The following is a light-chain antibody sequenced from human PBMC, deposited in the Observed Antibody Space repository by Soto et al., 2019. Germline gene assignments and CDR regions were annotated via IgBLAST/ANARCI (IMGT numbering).Light chain of an antibody. CDR1: QTISSW. J-gene: IGKJ4*01. CDR2: GAT. CDR3: QQSYIIPLT. Sequence: DIQMTQSPSTLSGSVGDRVTITCRASQTISSWLAWYQQKPGKAPKLLIFGATALQSGVPSRFSGSGSGTDFTLTISSLQPEDFAIYHCQQSYIIPLTFGGGTKVDVK. V-gene: IGKV1-39*01.